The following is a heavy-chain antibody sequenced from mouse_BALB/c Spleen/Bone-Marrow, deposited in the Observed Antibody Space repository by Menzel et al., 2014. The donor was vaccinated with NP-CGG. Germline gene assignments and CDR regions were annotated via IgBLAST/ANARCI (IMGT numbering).Heavy chain of an antibody. CDR3: TRSYGSSYEYYFDY. CDR2: TYPSDSYT. CDR1: GYTFTSYW. Sequence: QVQLQQSGAELVRPGASVKLSCKASGYTFTSYWINWVKQRPGQGLEWIGNTYPSDSYTNYNQKFKGKATLTVDKSSSTAYMQLSSPTSEDSAVYYCTRSYGSSYEYYFDYWGQGTTLTVSS. V-gene: IGHV1-69*02. D-gene: IGHD1-1*01. J-gene: IGHJ2*01.